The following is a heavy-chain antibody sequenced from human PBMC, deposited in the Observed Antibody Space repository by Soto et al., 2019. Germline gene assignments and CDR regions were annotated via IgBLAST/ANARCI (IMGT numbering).Heavy chain of an antibody. Sequence: EVQLVESGGGLVQPGGSLRLSCAASGFTFSSYEMNWVRQAPGKGLEWVSYISSSGSTIYYADSVKGRFTISRDNAKNSLYLQMNSLRAEDTAVYYCARDKGGNWFDPWGQGTLVTVSS. CDR2: ISSSGSTI. CDR1: GFTFSSYE. CDR3: ARDKGGNWFDP. D-gene: IGHD3-16*01. J-gene: IGHJ5*02. V-gene: IGHV3-48*03.